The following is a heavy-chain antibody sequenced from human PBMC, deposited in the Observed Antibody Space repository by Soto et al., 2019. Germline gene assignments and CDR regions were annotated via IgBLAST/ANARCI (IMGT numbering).Heavy chain of an antibody. J-gene: IGHJ6*02. Sequence: QVQLVQSGAEVKKPGASVTVSCKTSGYTFSNYGINWVRQAPGQGLEWMGWISGYNGNTNYAHTVKGRVTLTTDTSAGTVYMELRSLKSDDTAIYYCSRFIMVGGWFDPNYYHGKDDWGQGTKVTISS. V-gene: IGHV1-18*01. CDR3: SRFIMVGGWFDPNYYHGKDD. D-gene: IGHD6-19*01. CDR2: ISGYNGNT. CDR1: GYTFSNYG.